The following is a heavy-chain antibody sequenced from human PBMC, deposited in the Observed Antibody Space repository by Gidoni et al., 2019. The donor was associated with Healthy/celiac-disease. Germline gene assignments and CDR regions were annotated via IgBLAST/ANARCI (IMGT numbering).Heavy chain of an antibody. D-gene: IGHD6-19*01. CDR2: IYWNDDK. CDR3: AHRRWYSSGWGGFDY. CDR1: GFSLSTSGVG. V-gene: IGHV2-5*01. Sequence: QITLKESGPTLVKPTQTLTLTCTFSGFSLSTSGVGVGWIRQAPGKALEWLALIYWNDDKRYSPSLKSRLTITKDTSKNQVVLTMTNMDPVDTATYYCAHRRWYSSGWGGFDYWGQGTLVTVSS. J-gene: IGHJ4*02.